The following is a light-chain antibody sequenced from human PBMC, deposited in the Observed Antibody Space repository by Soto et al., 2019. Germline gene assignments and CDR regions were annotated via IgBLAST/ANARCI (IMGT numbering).Light chain of an antibody. CDR2: AAS. V-gene: IGKV3-20*01. J-gene: IGKJ1*01. Sequence: EIVLPQSPGTLSLSPGESSTLSCRARQTVSSSFLAWYQQTPGQAPRLLIYAASSRATGIPDRFSGSGSGTDFTLTISRLEPEDFAVYYCQQYGNSPQTFGQGTKVDIK. CDR3: QQYGNSPQT. CDR1: QTVSSSF.